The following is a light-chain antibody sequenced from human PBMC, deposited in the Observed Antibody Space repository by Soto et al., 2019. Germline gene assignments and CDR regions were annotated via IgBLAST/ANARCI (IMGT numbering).Light chain of an antibody. CDR3: CSYAGSYTVI. CDR1: SSDVGAYNY. V-gene: IGLV2-11*01. CDR2: DVN. J-gene: IGLJ2*01. Sequence: QSALTQPRSVSGSPGQSVTISCTGTSSDVGAYNYVSWYQQLPGRAPKLIIYDVNLRPSGVPDRFSGSKSANTASLTISGLQAEDEADYHCCSYAGSYTVIFGGGTKATVL.